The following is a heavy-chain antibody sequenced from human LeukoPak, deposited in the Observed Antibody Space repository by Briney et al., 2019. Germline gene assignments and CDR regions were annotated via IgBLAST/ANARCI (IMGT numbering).Heavy chain of an antibody. Sequence: PGGSLRLSCAASGFTFSSYAMSWVRQAPGKGLEWVSAISGSGGSTYYADSVKGRFSISRDSSKNILYLQMNSLRAEDTAVYYCAKDRCSNGVGCYYYYMDVWSKGTTVTISS. CDR2: ISGSGGST. D-gene: IGHD2-8*01. J-gene: IGHJ6*03. CDR1: GFTFSSYA. V-gene: IGHV3-23*01. CDR3: AKDRCSNGVGCYYYYMDV.